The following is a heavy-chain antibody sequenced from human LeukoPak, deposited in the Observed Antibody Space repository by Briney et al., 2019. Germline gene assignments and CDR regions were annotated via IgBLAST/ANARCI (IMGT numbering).Heavy chain of an antibody. J-gene: IGHJ4*02. D-gene: IGHD6-6*01. CDR3: AKSSSIAARPDSYFDY. Sequence: PGESLRLSCAASGFTFSSYSMNWVRQAPGKGLEWVTSISGSSSYIYYADSVKGRFTISRDNAKNSLYLQMNSLRAEDTAVYYCAKSSSIAARPDSYFDYWGQGTLVTVSS. CDR2: ISGSSSYI. CDR1: GFTFSSYS. V-gene: IGHV3-21*01.